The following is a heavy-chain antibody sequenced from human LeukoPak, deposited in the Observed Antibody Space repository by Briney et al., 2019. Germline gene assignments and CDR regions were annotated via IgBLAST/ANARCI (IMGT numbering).Heavy chain of an antibody. Sequence: SETLSLTCTVSGGSISSYYWSWIRQPPGKGLEWIGYIYYSGTTNYNPSLRSRVTISVDTSKDRFSLKLSSVTAADTAVYYCARGVYIAAAQYGYWGQGTLVTVSS. CDR3: ARGVYIAAAQYGY. J-gene: IGHJ4*02. D-gene: IGHD6-13*01. CDR1: GGSISSYY. CDR2: IYYSGTT. V-gene: IGHV4-59*01.